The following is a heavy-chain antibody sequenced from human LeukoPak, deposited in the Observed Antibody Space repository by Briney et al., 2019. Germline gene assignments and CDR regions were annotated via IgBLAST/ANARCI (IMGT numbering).Heavy chain of an antibody. CDR2: ISDSGNT. CDR1: GFTFSSYA. J-gene: IGHJ4*02. Sequence: GGSLRLSCTASGFTFSSYAMSWVRQAPGKGLEGVSAISDSGNTYHSDSVKGGCTISRDSSKNTLFLQMNRLRPEDAAVYYCAKAPVTTCRGAYCYPFDYWGQGTLVTVSS. CDR3: AKAPVTTCRGAYCYPFDY. V-gene: IGHV3-23*01. D-gene: IGHD2-21*01.